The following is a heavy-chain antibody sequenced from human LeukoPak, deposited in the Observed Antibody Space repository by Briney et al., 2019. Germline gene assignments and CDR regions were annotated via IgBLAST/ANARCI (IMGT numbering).Heavy chain of an antibody. CDR1: GFIFSGCD. CDR3: ASQYYYDNSAYYTSDWFDP. V-gene: IGHV3-48*03. Sequence: GGSLRLSCAASGFIFSGCDMNWVRQPPGKGLEWVSFISRSGRTIYYADSVKGRFTISRDDAKNSLYPQMNSLRAGDTALYYCASQYYYDNSAYYTSDWFDPWGQGTLVTVSS. D-gene: IGHD3-22*01. J-gene: IGHJ5*02. CDR2: ISRSGRTI.